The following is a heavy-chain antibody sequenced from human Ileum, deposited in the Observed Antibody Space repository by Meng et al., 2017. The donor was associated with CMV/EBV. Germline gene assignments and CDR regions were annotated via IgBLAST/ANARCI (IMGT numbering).Heavy chain of an antibody. CDR1: GGSINNYY. V-gene: IGHV4-4*07. Sequence: HAQCRDSGPGRVKASDTLSLTCTVSGGSINNYYWSWIRQSAGKGLEWIGRFYSSDTYNYHPSLNSRVTMSLDTSKKQFSLILSSVTAADTARYYCARGPGASTREGFDHWGLGTLVTVSS. CDR3: ARGPGASTREGFDH. J-gene: IGHJ4*02. CDR2: FYSSDTY. D-gene: IGHD1-26*01.